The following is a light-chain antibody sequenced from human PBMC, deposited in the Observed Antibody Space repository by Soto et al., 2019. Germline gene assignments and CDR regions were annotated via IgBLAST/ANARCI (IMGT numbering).Light chain of an antibody. V-gene: IGLV2-14*01. Sequence: QSALTQPASVSGSPGQSITISCTGTTSDVGSYKYVSWYQHHPGKAPKLLIYEVYNRPSGVSNRFSGSKSGNTASLSISGLQADDEGDYYCSSYTNRATVVFGGGTKVTVL. CDR3: SSYTNRATVV. CDR2: EVY. CDR1: TSDVGSYKY. J-gene: IGLJ2*01.